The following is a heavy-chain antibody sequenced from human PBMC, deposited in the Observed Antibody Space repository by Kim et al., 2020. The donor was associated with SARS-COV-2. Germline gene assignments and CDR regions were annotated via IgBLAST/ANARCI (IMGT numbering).Heavy chain of an antibody. CDR3: ARQPIVGATGFDY. V-gene: IGHV5-51*01. Sequence: RYTPSFQGQVTISADKSISTAYLQWSSLKASDTAMYYCARQPIVGATGFDYWGQGTLVTVSS. D-gene: IGHD1-26*01. J-gene: IGHJ4*02.